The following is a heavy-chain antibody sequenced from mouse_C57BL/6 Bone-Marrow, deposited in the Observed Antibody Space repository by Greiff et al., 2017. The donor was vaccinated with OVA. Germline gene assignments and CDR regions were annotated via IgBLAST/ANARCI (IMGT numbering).Heavy chain of an antibody. CDR3: ARERGLITPFYAMDY. CDR2: IDPSDSYT. J-gene: IGHJ4*01. CDR1: GYTFTSYW. V-gene: IGHV1-50*01. D-gene: IGHD1-1*01. Sequence: QVQLQQPGAELVKPGASVKLSCKASGYTFTSYWMQWVKQRPGQGLEWIGEIDPSDSYTNYNQKFKGKATLTVDTSSSTAYMQLSSLTSEDSAVYYCARERGLITPFYAMDYWGQGTSVTVSS.